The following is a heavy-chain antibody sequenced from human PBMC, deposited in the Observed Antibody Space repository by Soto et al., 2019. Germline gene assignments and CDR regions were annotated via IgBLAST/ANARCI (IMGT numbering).Heavy chain of an antibody. J-gene: IGHJ1*01. CDR2: IYYSGST. Sequence: PSETLSLTCTVSGGSISSGDYYWSWIRQPQGKGLEWIGYIYYSGSTYYNPSLKSRLTMSVDTSKNQFSLKLRSVTAADTAVYYCAIGITMVPAVIVLYFLHLRQGPPVTVSS. CDR1: GGSISSGDYY. CDR3: AIGITMVPAVIVLYFLH. D-gene: IGHD3-10*01. V-gene: IGHV4-30-4*01.